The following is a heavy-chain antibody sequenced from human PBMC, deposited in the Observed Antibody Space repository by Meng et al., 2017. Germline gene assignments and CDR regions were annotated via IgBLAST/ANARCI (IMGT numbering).Heavy chain of an antibody. CDR3: ARDSATGDF. CDR2: INPNGGGT. Sequence: QLQLLPSGAGEKKPGASVTVSCKASGYTFTGYYMHWVRQAPGQGLEWMGRINPNGGGTNYAQKFQGRVTMTRDTSISTAYMELSRLISDDTAVYYCARDSATGDFWGQGTLVTVSS. J-gene: IGHJ4*02. D-gene: IGHD5-12*01. V-gene: IGHV1-2*06. CDR1: GYTFTGYY.